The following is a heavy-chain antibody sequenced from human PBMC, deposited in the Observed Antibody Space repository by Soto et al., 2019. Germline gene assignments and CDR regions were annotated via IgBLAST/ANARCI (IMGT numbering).Heavy chain of an antibody. D-gene: IGHD3-3*01. V-gene: IGHV5-51*01. CDR2: IYPGDSDT. CDR3: ARHIGVAPPHYYYYGMDV. Sequence: LGESLKISCKGSGYSFTSYWIGWVRQMPGKGLEWMGIIYPGDSDTRYSPSFQGQVTISADKSISTAYLQWSSLKASDTAMYYCARHIGVAPPHYYYYGMDVWGQGTTFTVSS. CDR1: GYSFTSYW. J-gene: IGHJ6*02.